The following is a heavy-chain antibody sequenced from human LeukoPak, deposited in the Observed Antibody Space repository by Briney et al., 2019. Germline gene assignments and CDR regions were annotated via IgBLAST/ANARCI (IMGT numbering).Heavy chain of an antibody. J-gene: IGHJ5*02. CDR2: FDPEDGET. V-gene: IGHV1-24*01. Sequence: ASVKVSCKVSGYTLTELSMHWVRQAPGKGLEWMGGFDPEDGETIYAQKFQGRVTMTEDTSTDTAYMELSSLRSEDTPVYYCATVRYCSGGSCYSPSWFDPWGQGTLVTVSS. D-gene: IGHD2-15*01. CDR3: ATVRYCSGGSCYSPSWFDP. CDR1: GYTLTELS.